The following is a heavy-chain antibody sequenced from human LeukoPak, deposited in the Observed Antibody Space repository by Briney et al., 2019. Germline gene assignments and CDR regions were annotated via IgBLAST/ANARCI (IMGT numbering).Heavy chain of an antibody. Sequence: PSETLSLTCTVSGGSISSSSYYWGWIRQPPGKGLEWIGSIYYSESTYYNPSLKSRVTISVDTSKNQFSLKLSSVTAADTAVYYCARLGYCSGGSCYMQLRLGVSFDYWGQGTLVTVSS. CDR3: ARLGYCSGGSCYMQLRLGVSFDY. V-gene: IGHV4-39*01. CDR2: IYYSEST. D-gene: IGHD2-15*01. CDR1: GGSISSSSYY. J-gene: IGHJ4*02.